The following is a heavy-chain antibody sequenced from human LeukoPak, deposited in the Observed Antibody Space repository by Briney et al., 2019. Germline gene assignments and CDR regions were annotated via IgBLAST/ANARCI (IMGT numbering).Heavy chain of an antibody. J-gene: IGHJ6*03. CDR1: GDSINTGGYY. CDR3: ARSLDIGHYYYYMDV. Sequence: SQTLSLTCFVSGDSINTGGYYWSWIRQHPGKGLEGIVYIYYSGSTFYNPSLKSRVTISIDTSKNHFSLKMSPVTAADTAVYYCARSLDIGHYYYYMDVWGEGTTVTVSS. V-gene: IGHV4-31*03. D-gene: IGHD3-9*01. CDR2: IYYSGST.